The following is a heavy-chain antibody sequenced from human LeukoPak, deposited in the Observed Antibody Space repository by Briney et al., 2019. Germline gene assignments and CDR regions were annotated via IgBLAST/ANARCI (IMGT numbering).Heavy chain of an antibody. CDR3: AKDTDRGSGWYGENFDY. D-gene: IGHD6-19*01. CDR1: GFTFSSYA. V-gene: IGHV3-23*01. J-gene: IGHJ4*02. Sequence: RPGGSLRLSCAASGFTFSSYAMSWVRQAPGKGLGWVSAISGSGGSTYYADSVKGRFTISRDNSKNTLYLQMNSLRAEDTAVYYCAKDTDRGSGWYGENFDYWGQGTLVTVSS. CDR2: ISGSGGST.